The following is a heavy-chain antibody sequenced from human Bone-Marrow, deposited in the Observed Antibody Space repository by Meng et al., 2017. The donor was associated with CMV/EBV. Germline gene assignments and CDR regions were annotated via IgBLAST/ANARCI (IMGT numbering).Heavy chain of an antibody. Sequence: GGSLRLSCAASGFTFSSYGMHWVRQAPGKGLEWVAVIWYDGSNKYYADSVKCRFTISRDNSKNTLYLQMNSLRAEDTAVYYCAKDRYSGYDLAYWGQGTLVTVSS. CDR3: AKDRYSGYDLAY. CDR2: IWYDGSNK. V-gene: IGHV3-33*06. D-gene: IGHD5-12*01. J-gene: IGHJ4*02. CDR1: GFTFSSYG.